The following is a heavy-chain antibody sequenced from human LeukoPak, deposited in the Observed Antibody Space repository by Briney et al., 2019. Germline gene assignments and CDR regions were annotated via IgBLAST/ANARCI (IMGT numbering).Heavy chain of an antibody. CDR3: ARDYYGSGSYYNPDAFDI. CDR2: INPNSGNT. J-gene: IGHJ3*02. CDR1: GYTFTGYY. V-gene: IGHV1-8*02. D-gene: IGHD3-10*01. Sequence: GASVKVSCKASGYTFTGYYMHWVRQAPGQGLEWMGRINPNSGNTGYAQKFQGRVTMTRNTSISTAYMELSSLRSEDTAVYYCARDYYGSGSYYNPDAFDIWGQGTMVTVSS.